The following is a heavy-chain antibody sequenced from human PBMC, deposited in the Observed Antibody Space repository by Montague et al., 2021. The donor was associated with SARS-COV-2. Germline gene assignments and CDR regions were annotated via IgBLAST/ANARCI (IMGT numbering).Heavy chain of an antibody. CDR1: GGSISSSSYF. CDR2: IYYSRST. Sequence: SETLSLTCTVSGGSISSSSYFWGWIRQPPGKGLEWIGSIYYSRSTYYNPSLKSRVTISVDTSKNQFSLKLSSVTAADTAVYYCARAFIAAAGTTSFDYWGQGTLVTVSS. J-gene: IGHJ4*02. CDR3: ARAFIAAAGTTSFDY. V-gene: IGHV4-39*01. D-gene: IGHD6-13*01.